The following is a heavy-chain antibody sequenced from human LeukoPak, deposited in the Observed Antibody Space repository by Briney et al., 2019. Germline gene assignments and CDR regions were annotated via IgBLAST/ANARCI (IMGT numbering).Heavy chain of an antibody. CDR3: ARIGSRDGYTADY. Sequence: GGSLRLSCAASGFTSSNYWMSWVRQAPAKGLEWVANIKQDGTGYYVDSVKGRFTISRDNAKNSLYLQMNSLRVEDTAVYYCARIGSRDGYTADYWGQGTLVTVSS. D-gene: IGHD5-24*01. CDR1: GFTSSNYW. J-gene: IGHJ4*02. CDR2: IKQDGTG. V-gene: IGHV3-7*01.